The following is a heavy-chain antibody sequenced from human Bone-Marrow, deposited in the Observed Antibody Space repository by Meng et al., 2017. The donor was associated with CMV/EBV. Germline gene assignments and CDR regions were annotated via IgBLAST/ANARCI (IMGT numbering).Heavy chain of an antibody. CDR2: ISSSGSTI. D-gene: IGHD1-26*01. CDR1: GFTFSSYE. J-gene: IGHJ4*02. Sequence: GGSLRLSCAASGFTFSSYEMNWVRQAPGKGLEWVSYISSSGSTIYYADSVKGRFTISRDNAKNSLYLQMNSLRAEDTAVYYCARGGRVGYYFDYWGQGTLVTVSS. V-gene: IGHV3-48*03. CDR3: ARGGRVGYYFDY.